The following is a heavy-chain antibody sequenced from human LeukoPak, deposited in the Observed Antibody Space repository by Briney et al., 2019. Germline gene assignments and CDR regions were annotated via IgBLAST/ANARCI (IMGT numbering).Heavy chain of an antibody. CDR2: ISYDGSNK. CDR1: GFTFSSYG. Sequence: GRSLRLSCAASGFTFSSYGMHWVRQAPGKGLEWVAVISYDGSNKYYADSVKGRFTISRDNSKNTLYLQMNSLRAEDTAVNYCAKDQDDSSGFYYYGMDVWGQGTTVTVSS. CDR3: AKDQDDSSGFYYYGMDV. J-gene: IGHJ6*02. D-gene: IGHD3-22*01. V-gene: IGHV3-30*18.